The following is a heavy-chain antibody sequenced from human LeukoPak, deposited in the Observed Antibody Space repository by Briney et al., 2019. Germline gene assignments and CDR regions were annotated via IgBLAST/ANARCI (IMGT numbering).Heavy chain of an antibody. Sequence: PGGSLRLSCAAAGFTFSSYGMHWVRQAPGKGLEWVALISKGGNNKYYAGSVKGRITISRDNSKNTLYLQMNSLRVEDTAVYCCPKDRPELGNNYHDMDAWGQGATVTAS. J-gene: IGHJ6*02. V-gene: IGHV3-30*18. CDR2: ISKGGNNK. CDR3: PKDRPELGNNYHDMDA. D-gene: IGHD1-14*01. CDR1: GFTFSSYG.